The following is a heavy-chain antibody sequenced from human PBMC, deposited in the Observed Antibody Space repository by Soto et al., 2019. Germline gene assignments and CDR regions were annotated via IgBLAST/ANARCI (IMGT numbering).Heavy chain of an antibody. V-gene: IGHV4-59*01. CDR2: IYYSGST. CDR1: GGSISSYY. CDR3: ARLSFGGVIAFDY. Sequence: PSETLSLTCTVSGGSISSYYWRWIRQPPGKGLEWIGYIYYSGSTNYNPSLKSRVTISVDTSKNQFSLKLSSVTAADTAVYYCARLSFGGVIAFDYWGQGTLVTVSS. J-gene: IGHJ4*02. D-gene: IGHD3-16*02.